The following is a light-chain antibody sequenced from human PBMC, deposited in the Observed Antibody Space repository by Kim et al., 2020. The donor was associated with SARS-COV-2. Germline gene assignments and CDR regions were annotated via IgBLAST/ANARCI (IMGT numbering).Light chain of an antibody. CDR3: GSWDSSLSTYL. J-gene: IGLJ1*01. Sequence: GQKATCSCSGSSSNIRSNYVSWYQHLPGTAPKLLIYDSNKRPSGIPARFSGFKSGTSATLDITGLQTGDEADYYCGSWDSSLSTYLFGPGTKVTVL. CDR2: DSN. V-gene: IGLV1-51*01. CDR1: SSNIRSNY.